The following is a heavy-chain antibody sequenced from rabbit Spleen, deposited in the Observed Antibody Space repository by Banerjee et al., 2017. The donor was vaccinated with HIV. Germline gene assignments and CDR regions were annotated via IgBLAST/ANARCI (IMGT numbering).Heavy chain of an antibody. Sequence: QEQLVESGGGLVQPTGSLTLTRKASGFSFGDRDVMCWVRQAPGKGLEWIACIVNGNGNTYYASGVNGRFTISRSTSLATVTLQVTSLTVADTATYFCAREGGIVVAGAFNLWGQGTLVTVS. V-gene: IGHV1S47*01. D-gene: IGHD4-1*01. CDR3: AREGGIVVAGAFNL. J-gene: IGHJ4*01. CDR2: IVNGNGNT. CDR1: GFSFGDRDV.